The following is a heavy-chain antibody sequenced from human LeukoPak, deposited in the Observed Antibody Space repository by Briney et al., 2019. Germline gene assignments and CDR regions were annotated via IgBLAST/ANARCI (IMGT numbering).Heavy chain of an antibody. CDR3: ARAAAGYYYYYYGMDV. CDR1: GFTFSSYS. CDR2: ISSSSSTI. D-gene: IGHD6-19*01. J-gene: IGHJ6*02. Sequence: GGSLRLSCAASGFTFSSYSMNWVRQAPGKGLEWVSYISSSSSTIYYADSVKGRFTISRGNAKNSLYLQMNSLRDEDTAVYYCARAAAGYYYYYYGMDVWGQGTTVTVSS. V-gene: IGHV3-48*02.